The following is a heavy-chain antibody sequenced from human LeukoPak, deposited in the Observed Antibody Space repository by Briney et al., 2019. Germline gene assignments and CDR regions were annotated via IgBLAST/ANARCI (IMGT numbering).Heavy chain of an antibody. J-gene: IGHJ6*02. CDR1: GGSISSYY. CDR2: IYYSGAT. Sequence: SETLSLTCTVSGGSISSYYWSWIRQAPGRGLEWIGHIYYSGATNYNPSLKSRVTISVDTSKNQFSLKLSSVTAADTAVYYCARQVRGGMDVWGQGTTVTVSS. V-gene: IGHV4-59*08. D-gene: IGHD3-10*01. CDR3: ARQVRGGMDV.